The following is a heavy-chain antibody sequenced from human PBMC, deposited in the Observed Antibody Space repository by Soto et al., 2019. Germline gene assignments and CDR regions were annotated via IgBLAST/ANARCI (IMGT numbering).Heavy chain of an antibody. D-gene: IGHD3-10*01. CDR1: GFIFSSYG. J-gene: IGHJ6*03. CDR2: ISYDGSNK. Sequence: PGGSLRLSCAASGFIFSSYGMHWVRQAPGKGLEWVAVISYDGSNKYYADSVKGRFTISRDNSKNTLYLQMNSLRAEDTAVYYCAKVKRGVIIRSDYYYYMDVWGKGTTVTVS. V-gene: IGHV3-30*18. CDR3: AKVKRGVIIRSDYYYYMDV.